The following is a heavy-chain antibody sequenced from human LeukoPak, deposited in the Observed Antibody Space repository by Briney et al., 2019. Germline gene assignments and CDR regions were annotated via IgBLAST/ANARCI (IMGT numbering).Heavy chain of an antibody. CDR2: INHSGST. CDR3: ARHDYGDYFGYYYYYGMDV. J-gene: IGHJ6*02. D-gene: IGHD4-17*01. V-gene: IGHV4-34*01. Sequence: SETLSLTCAVYGGSFSGYYWSWIRQPPGKRLEWIGEINHSGSTNYNPSLKSRVTISVDTSKNQFSLKLSSVTAADTAVYYCARHDYGDYFGYYYYYGMDVWGQGTTVTVSS. CDR1: GGSFSGYY.